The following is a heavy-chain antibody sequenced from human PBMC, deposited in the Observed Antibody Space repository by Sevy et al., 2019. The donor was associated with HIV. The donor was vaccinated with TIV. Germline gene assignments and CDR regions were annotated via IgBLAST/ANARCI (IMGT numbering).Heavy chain of an antibody. Sequence: GGSLRLSCAASVFTFDDYAMHWVRQAPGKGLEWVAGIYWNSGSIGYADSVKGRFTISRDNAKNSLYLQMNSLRAEDTAFYYCAKDTSPTAYSDAFDIWGQGTMVTVSS. CDR2: IYWNSGSI. CDR1: VFTFDDYA. D-gene: IGHD2-21*01. V-gene: IGHV3-9*01. CDR3: AKDTSPTAYSDAFDI. J-gene: IGHJ3*02.